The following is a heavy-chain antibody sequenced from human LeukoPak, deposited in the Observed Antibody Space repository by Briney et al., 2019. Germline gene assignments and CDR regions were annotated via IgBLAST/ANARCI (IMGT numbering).Heavy chain of an antibody. CDR3: ARAHDSSGYYYDPGAFDI. J-gene: IGHJ3*02. D-gene: IGHD3-22*01. CDR2: IIPILGIA. CDR1: GGTFSSYT. Sequence: SVKVSCKASGGTFSSYTISWVRQAPGQGLEWMGRIIPILGIANYAQKFQGRVTITADKSTSTAYMELSSLRSEDTAVYYCARAHDSSGYYYDPGAFDIRGQGTMVTVSS. V-gene: IGHV1-69*02.